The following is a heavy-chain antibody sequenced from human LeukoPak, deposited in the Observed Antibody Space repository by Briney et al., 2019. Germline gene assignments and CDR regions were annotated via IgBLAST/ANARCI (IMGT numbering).Heavy chain of an antibody. CDR3: ARGWAATYYYYMDV. V-gene: IGHV4-38-2*02. CDR1: GYSISSGYY. Sequence: SETLSLTCTVSGYSISSGYYWGWIRQPPGKGLEWIGSIYHSGRTFYNPSLKSRVTISVDTSKNQFSLKLTSVTAADTAVYYCARGWAATYYYYMDVWGKGTTVTVSS. D-gene: IGHD6-13*01. J-gene: IGHJ6*03. CDR2: IYHSGRT.